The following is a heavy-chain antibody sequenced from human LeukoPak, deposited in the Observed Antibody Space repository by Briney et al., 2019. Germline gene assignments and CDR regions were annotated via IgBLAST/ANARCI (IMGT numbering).Heavy chain of an antibody. CDR2: IRYDGSNK. V-gene: IGHV3-30*02. CDR3: MSGVRGVPV. CDR1: GFTVSSNY. D-gene: IGHD3-10*01. Sequence: GGSLRLSCAASGFTVSSNYMSWVRQAPGKGLEWVAFIRYDGSNKYYADSVKGRFTISRDNSKNTLYLQMNSLRAEDTAVYYCMSGVRGVPVWGQGTLVTVSS. J-gene: IGHJ4*02.